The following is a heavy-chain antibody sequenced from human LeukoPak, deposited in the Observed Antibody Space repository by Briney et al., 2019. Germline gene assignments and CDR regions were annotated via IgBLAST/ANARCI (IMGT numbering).Heavy chain of an antibody. CDR3: AKLHTVQLRLWFGELLSYFQH. V-gene: IGHV3-23*01. D-gene: IGHD3-10*01. J-gene: IGHJ1*01. Sequence: GGSLRLSCAASGFTFSSYAMIWVRQAPGKGLEWVSAISGSGGSTYYADSVKGRFTISRDNSKNTLYLQMNSLRAEDTAVYYCAKLHTVQLRLWFGELLSYFQHWGQGTLVSVSS. CDR1: GFTFSSYA. CDR2: ISGSGGST.